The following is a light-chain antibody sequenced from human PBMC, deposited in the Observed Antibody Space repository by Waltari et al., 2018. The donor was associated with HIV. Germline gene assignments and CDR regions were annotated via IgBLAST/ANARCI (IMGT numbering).Light chain of an antibody. J-gene: IGLJ3*02. CDR3: AAWDDSLNGWV. V-gene: IGLV1-44*01. Sequence: QSVLTQPPSASGTPGQRVTVPCSGSSSNIGSNTVTWFQQLQGTAPKLLIYSNNQRPSGVPDRFSGSKSGTSASLAITGLQSEDEAHYYCAAWDDSLNGWVFGGGTKLTVL. CDR1: SSNIGSNT. CDR2: SNN.